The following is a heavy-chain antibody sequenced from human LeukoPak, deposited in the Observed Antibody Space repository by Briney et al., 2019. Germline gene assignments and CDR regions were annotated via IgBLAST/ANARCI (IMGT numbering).Heavy chain of an antibody. Sequence: SETLSLTCTVSGGSISSYYWSWIRQHPGKGLEWIGYIYYSGSTYYNPSLKSRVTISVDTSKNQFSLKLSSVTAADTAVYYCARGASYVWGSYRYGEYFQHWGQGTLVTVSS. V-gene: IGHV4-59*06. CDR2: IYYSGST. D-gene: IGHD3-16*02. CDR3: ARGASYVWGSYRYGEYFQH. J-gene: IGHJ1*01. CDR1: GGSISSYY.